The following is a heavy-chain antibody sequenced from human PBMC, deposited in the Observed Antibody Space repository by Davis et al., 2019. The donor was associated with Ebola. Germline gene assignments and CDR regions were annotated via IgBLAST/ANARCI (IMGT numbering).Heavy chain of an antibody. CDR2: ISFDGSDE. J-gene: IGHJ2*01. CDR3: AKDKTMATQYWYFDL. Sequence: GESLKISCAASGFTFSTYGMHWVRQAPGKGLEWVAVISFDGSDEYYADSVKGRFTISRDNSKNTLSLQMNSLRLEDTAVYYCAKDKTMATQYWYFDLWGRGTLVTVSS. D-gene: IGHD4/OR15-4a*01. V-gene: IGHV3-30*18. CDR1: GFTFSTYG.